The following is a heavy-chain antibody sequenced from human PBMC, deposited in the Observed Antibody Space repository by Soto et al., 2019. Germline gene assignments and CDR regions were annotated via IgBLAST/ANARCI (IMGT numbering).Heavy chain of an antibody. J-gene: IGHJ4*02. CDR1: GGSISSYY. Sequence: SETLSLTCTVSGGSISSYYWSWIRQPPGKGLEWIGYIYYSGSTNYNPSLKSRVTISVDTSKNQFSLKLSSVTAADTAVYYCARLGIAAAADYWGQGTLVTVSS. CDR3: ARLGIAAAADY. V-gene: IGHV4-59*08. CDR2: IYYSGST. D-gene: IGHD6-13*01.